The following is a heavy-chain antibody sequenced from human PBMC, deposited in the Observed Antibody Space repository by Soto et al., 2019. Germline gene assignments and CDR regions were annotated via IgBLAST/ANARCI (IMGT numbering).Heavy chain of an antibody. J-gene: IGHJ4*02. D-gene: IGHD3-10*01. CDR1: GFSLSTVGVG. CDR3: XXXXXXWFGELLSRSFDY. CDR2: IYWDDEK. Sequence: QITLKESGPTLVKPTQTLTLTCTFSGFSLSTVGVGVGWIRQPPGEALEWLALIYWDDEKYYSPSLKSRLTXXXXXXXXXXXXXXXXXXXXXXXXXXXXXXXXXWFGELLSRSFDYWGQGTLVTVSS. V-gene: IGHV2-5*02.